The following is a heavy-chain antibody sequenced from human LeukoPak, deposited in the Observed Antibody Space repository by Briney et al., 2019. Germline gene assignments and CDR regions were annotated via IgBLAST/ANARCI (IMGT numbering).Heavy chain of an antibody. CDR2: IYHSGST. J-gene: IGHJ4*02. V-gene: IGHV4-38-2*02. CDR1: VYFISSGYY. CDR3: ARDNIVVVAATKAYYFDY. D-gene: IGHD2-15*01. Sequence: SETLSLTCTVSVYFISSGYYWGWIRQPPGTGLEWIGRIYHSGSTYYNPSLKSRVTISVDTSKNQFSLKLSSVTAADTAVYYCARDNIVVVAATKAYYFDYWGQGTLVTVSS.